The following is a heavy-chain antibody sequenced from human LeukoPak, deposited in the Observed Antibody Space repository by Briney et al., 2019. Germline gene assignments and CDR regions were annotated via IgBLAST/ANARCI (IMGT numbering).Heavy chain of an antibody. J-gene: IGHJ4*02. D-gene: IGHD4-23*01. CDR1: GFTFSSCA. CDR2: IGYDGNNK. CDR3: VKDFWLDYGGW. V-gene: IGHV3-30*02. Sequence: PGGSLRLSCAASGFTFSSCAMHWVRQAPGKGLEWVAYIGYDGNNKYYADSVKGRFTISRDNSKNTLYLQMNSLTTEDTAVYYCVKDFWLDYGGWGGQGTLVTVSS.